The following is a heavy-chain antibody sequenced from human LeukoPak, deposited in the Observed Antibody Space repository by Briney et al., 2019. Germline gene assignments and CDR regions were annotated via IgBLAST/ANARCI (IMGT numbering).Heavy chain of an antibody. CDR3: ARRRTAAAHFDP. CDR2: VYYSGSA. J-gene: IGHJ5*02. CDR1: GGSISTYY. D-gene: IGHD6-13*01. V-gene: IGHV4-59*08. Sequence: PSETLSLTCTVSGGSISTYYWSWIRQPPGKGLEWIGYVYYSGSANYNPSLKSRVTVSLDTSKNQFSLKLSSVTAADTAVYYCARRRTAAAHFDPWGQGTLVTVSS.